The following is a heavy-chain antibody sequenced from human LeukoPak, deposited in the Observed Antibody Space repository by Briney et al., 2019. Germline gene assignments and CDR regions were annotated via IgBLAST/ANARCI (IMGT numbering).Heavy chain of an antibody. CDR3: AKGSDWNYADY. D-gene: IGHD1-7*01. V-gene: IGHV3-23*01. J-gene: IGHJ4*02. Sequence: WVSAISGSGGSTYYADSVKGRFTISRDNSKNTLYLQMNSLRAEDTAVYYCAKGSDWNYADYWGQGTLVTVSS. CDR2: ISGSGGST.